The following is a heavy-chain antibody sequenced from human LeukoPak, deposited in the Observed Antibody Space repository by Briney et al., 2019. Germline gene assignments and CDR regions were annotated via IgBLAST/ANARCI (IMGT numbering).Heavy chain of an antibody. D-gene: IGHD3-22*01. V-gene: IGHV4-34*01. J-gene: IGHJ4*02. CDR1: GGSFSGYY. CDR2: INHSGST. Sequence: SETLSLTCAVYGGSFSGYYWSWIRQPPGKGLEWIGEINHSGSTNYNPSLKSRVTISVDTSKNQFSLKLSSVTAADTAVYYCARGAWDYYDSTTHFDYWGQGTLVTVSS. CDR3: ARGAWDYYDSTTHFDY.